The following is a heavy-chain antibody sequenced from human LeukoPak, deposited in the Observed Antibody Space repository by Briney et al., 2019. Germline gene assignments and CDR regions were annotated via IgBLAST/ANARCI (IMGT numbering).Heavy chain of an antibody. CDR1: GGSFSGYY. Sequence: SETLSLTCAVYGGSFSGYYWSWIRQPPGKGLEWIGEINHSGSTNYNPSLKSRVTISVDTSKNQFSLKLSSVTAADTAVYYCARTYYYGSGYDYWGQGTLVTVSS. V-gene: IGHV4-34*01. CDR2: INHSGST. CDR3: ARTYYYGSGYDY. J-gene: IGHJ4*02. D-gene: IGHD3-10*01.